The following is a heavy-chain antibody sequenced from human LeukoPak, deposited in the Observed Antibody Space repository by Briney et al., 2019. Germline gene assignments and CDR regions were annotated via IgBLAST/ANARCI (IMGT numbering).Heavy chain of an antibody. CDR2: ISYDGSDK. CDR3: ANVQSNYYYYGMDV. Sequence: GGSLRLSCAASGLTFSNYAMHWVRQAPGKGLEWVAVISYDGSDKYYADSVKGRFTISRDNSKNTLYLQMNSLRVEDTAVYYCANVQSNYYYYGMDVWGQGTTVTVSS. J-gene: IGHJ6*02. V-gene: IGHV3-30*04. CDR1: GLTFSNYA.